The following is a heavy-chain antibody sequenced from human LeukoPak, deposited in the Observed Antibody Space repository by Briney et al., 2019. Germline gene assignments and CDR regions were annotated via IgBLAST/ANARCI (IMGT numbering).Heavy chain of an antibody. Sequence: ASVKVSCKASGYTFTGYYMHWVRQAPGQGLEWMGWINPNSGGTNYAQKFQGRVTMTRDTSISTAYMELSRLRSDDTAVYYCARAPRIAAAGTITWGQGTLVTVSS. V-gene: IGHV1-2*02. CDR1: GYTFTGYY. D-gene: IGHD6-13*01. J-gene: IGHJ5*02. CDR3: ARAPRIAAAGTIT. CDR2: INPNSGGT.